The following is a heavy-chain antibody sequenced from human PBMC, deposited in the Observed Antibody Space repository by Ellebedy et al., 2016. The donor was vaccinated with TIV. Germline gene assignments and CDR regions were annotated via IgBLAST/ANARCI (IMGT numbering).Heavy chain of an antibody. J-gene: IGHJ6*03. CDR3: ARLGTLDYYYYYYMDV. V-gene: IGHV4-34*01. CDR2: ITHTGST. Sequence: SETLSLTXAVYGGSFSGYYWSWIRQPPGKGLEWIGEITHTGSTNYNPSLKSRVTISLDTSKNQFSLKLTSVTAADTAVYYCARLGTLDYYYYYYMDVWGKGTTVTVSS. CDR1: GGSFSGYY. D-gene: IGHD1-26*01.